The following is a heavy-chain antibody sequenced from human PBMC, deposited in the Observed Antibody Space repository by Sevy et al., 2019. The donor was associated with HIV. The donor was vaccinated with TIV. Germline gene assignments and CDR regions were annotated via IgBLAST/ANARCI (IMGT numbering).Heavy chain of an antibody. CDR1: GGSFSGYY. Sequence: SETLSLTCAVYGGSFSGYYWSWIRQPPGKGLEWIGEINHSRSTNYNPSLKSRVTISVDTSKNQFSLKLSSVTAADTAVYYCARGHHGSGSYYNVGFDYWGQGTLVTVSS. J-gene: IGHJ4*02. D-gene: IGHD3-10*01. CDR3: ARGHHGSGSYYNVGFDY. CDR2: INHSRST. V-gene: IGHV4-34*01.